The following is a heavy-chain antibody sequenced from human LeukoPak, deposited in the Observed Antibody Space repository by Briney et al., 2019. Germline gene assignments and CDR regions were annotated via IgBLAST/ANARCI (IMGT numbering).Heavy chain of an antibody. CDR2: INSDGSST. CDR3: ARGPEYYYGSADYLDY. Sequence: GGSLRLSCVASGFTFSSYWMTWVRQAPGKGLVWVSRINSDGSSTNDADSVKGRFTVSRDNAKNTLYLQMNSLRAEDTAVYYCARGPEYYYGSADYLDYWGQGTLVTVSS. CDR1: GFTFSSYW. V-gene: IGHV3-74*01. D-gene: IGHD3-10*01. J-gene: IGHJ4*02.